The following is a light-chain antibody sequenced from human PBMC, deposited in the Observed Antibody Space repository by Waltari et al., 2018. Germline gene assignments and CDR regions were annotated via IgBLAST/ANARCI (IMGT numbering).Light chain of an antibody. CDR3: SAWDSRLSGWV. J-gene: IGLJ3*02. CDR1: INNVGNQG. V-gene: IGLV10-54*01. CDR2: LNN. Sequence: QAGLTQPPSLSKGLRQTATLTCPGNINNVGNQGPAWPQQHQGHPPKPLPYLNNNRPSGISERFSASKSGNTASLTITGLQPEDEADYYCSAWDSRLSGWVFGGGTKLTVL.